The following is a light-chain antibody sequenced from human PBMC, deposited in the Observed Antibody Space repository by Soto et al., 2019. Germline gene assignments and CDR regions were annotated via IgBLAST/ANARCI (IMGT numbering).Light chain of an antibody. J-gene: IGKJ3*01. V-gene: IGKV3-11*01. CDR1: QSVSSY. CDR2: DAS. Sequence: EIVLTQSPATLSLSPGERATLSCRASQSVSSYLAWYQQKPGQAPRLLIYDASTRVTGIPARFSGSGSGTDFTLTISSLEPEDFAVYYCQQRSNWPPVTFGPGTKVDIK. CDR3: QQRSNWPPVT.